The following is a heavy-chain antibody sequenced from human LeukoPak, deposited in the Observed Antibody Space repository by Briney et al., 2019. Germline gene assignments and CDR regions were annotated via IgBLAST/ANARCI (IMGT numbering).Heavy chain of an antibody. Sequence: TGGSLRLSCAASGFTFSSYWMHWVRQAPGKGLVWVSRINSDGSSTSYADSVEGRFTISRDNAKNTLYLQMNSLRAEDTAVYYCARDLIGPRYYDFWSGYYPMGYWGQGTLVTVSS. CDR2: INSDGSST. J-gene: IGHJ4*02. D-gene: IGHD3-3*01. CDR1: GFTFSSYW. CDR3: ARDLIGPRYYDFWSGYYPMGY. V-gene: IGHV3-74*01.